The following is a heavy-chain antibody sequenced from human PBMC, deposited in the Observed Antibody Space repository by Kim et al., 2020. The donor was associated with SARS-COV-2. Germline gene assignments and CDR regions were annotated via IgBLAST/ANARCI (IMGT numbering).Heavy chain of an antibody. J-gene: IGHJ6*02. V-gene: IGHV3-33*06. D-gene: IGHD3-9*01. CDR2: IWYDGSNK. CDR1: GFTFSSYV. Sequence: GGSLRLSCAASGFTFSSYVMHWVRQAPGKGLEWVAVIWYDGSNKYYADSVKGRFTISRDNSKNTLYLQMNSLRAEDTAVYYCAKDEDYDILTGHGMDVWGQGTTVTVSS. CDR3: AKDEDYDILTGHGMDV.